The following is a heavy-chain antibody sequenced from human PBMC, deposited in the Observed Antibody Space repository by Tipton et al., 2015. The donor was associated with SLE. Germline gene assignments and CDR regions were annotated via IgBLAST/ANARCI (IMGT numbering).Heavy chain of an antibody. CDR2: ISGSGGST. CDR1: GFTFSSYG. CDR3: AKEGRGYSAYDAFDI. J-gene: IGHJ3*02. Sequence: GSLRLSCAASGFTFSSYGMHWVRQAPGKGLEWVSAISGSGGSTYYADSVKGRFTISRDNSKNTLYLQMNSLRAEDTAVYYCAKEGRGYSAYDAFDIWGQGTMVTVSS. D-gene: IGHD5-12*01. V-gene: IGHV3-23*01.